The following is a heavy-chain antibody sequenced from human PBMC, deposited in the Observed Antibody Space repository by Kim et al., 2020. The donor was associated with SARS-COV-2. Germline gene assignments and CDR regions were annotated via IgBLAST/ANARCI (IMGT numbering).Heavy chain of an antibody. Sequence: LKGRVTISVDTSKNQFSLKLSSVTAADTAVYYCARGAGDSSGYYNDAFDIWGQGTMVTVSS. CDR3: ARGAGDSSGYYNDAFDI. V-gene: IGHV4-59*09. J-gene: IGHJ3*02. D-gene: IGHD3-22*01.